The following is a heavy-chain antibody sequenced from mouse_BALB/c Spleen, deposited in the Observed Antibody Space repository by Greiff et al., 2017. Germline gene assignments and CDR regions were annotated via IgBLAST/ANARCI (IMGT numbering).Heavy chain of an antibody. CDR1: GYTFTSYT. CDR3: ARNYGSSYYFDD. Sequence: QVQLQQSAAELARPGASVKMSCKASGYTFTSYTMHWVKQRPGQGLEWIGYINPSSGYTEYNQKFKDKTTLTADKSSSTAYMQLSSLTSEDSAVYYCARNYGSSYYFDDWGQGTTLTVSS. D-gene: IGHD1-1*01. J-gene: IGHJ2*01. V-gene: IGHV1-4*02. CDR2: INPSSGYT.